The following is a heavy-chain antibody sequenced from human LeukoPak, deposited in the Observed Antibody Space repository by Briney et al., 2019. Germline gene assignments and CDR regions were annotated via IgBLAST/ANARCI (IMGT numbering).Heavy chain of an antibody. CDR1: GFTFSNAW. V-gene: IGHV3-15*01. J-gene: IGHJ6*03. D-gene: IGHD6-13*01. CDR3: TTEGLYSSSWYVWYYYYMDV. Sequence: GGSLRLSCAASGFTFSNAWMSWVRQAPGKGLEWVGRIKSKTGGGTTDYAAPVKGRFTISRDDSKNTLYLQMNSMKTEDTAVYYCTTEGLYSSSWYVWYYYYMDVWGKGTTVTVSS. CDR2: IKSKTGGGTT.